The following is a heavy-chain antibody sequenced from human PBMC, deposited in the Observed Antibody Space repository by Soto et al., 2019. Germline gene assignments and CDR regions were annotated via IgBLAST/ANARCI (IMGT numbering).Heavy chain of an antibody. D-gene: IGHD3-10*01. CDR1: GYTFTSYD. J-gene: IGHJ4*02. V-gene: IGHV1-8*01. CDR2: MYPNSGNT. CDR3: ARGGVFFFAAPTNPFDY. Sequence: QVQLVQSGAEVKKPGASVKVSCKASGYTFTSYDINWVRQATGQGLEWMGWMYPNSGNTGYAQKFQGRVTMTRNTSISTAYMELSSLRSEDTAVYYCARGGVFFFAAPTNPFDYWGQGTLVTVSS.